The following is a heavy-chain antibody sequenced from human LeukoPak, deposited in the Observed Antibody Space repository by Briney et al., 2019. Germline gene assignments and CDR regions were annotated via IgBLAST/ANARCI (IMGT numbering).Heavy chain of an antibody. CDR3: AKDGYSNSSGGFDY. CDR2: ISYDGSNK. J-gene: IGHJ4*02. Sequence: PGGSLRLSCAASGFTFSSYGMHWVRQAPGKGLEWVAVISYDGSNKYYADSVKGRFTISRDNSKNRLYLQMNSLRAEDTAVYYCAKDGYSNSSGGFDYWGRGTLVTVSP. V-gene: IGHV3-30*18. D-gene: IGHD6-6*01. CDR1: GFTFSSYG.